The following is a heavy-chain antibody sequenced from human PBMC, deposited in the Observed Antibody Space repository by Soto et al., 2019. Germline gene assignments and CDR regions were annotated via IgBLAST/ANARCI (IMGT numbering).Heavy chain of an antibody. CDR3: ARGPKKLIY. CDR1: GGSFSGYY. Sequence: SETLSLTCVVSGGSFSGYYWTWIRQPPGKGLEWIGEINHSGSTNYNPSLKSRVTISIDTSKNQFSLNVSSVTAADTAVYYCARGPKKLIYWGQGTLVTVSS. D-gene: IGHD1-1*01. V-gene: IGHV4-34*01. CDR2: INHSGST. J-gene: IGHJ4*02.